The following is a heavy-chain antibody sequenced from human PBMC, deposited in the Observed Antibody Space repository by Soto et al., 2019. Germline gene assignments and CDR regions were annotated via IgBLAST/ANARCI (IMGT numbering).Heavy chain of an antibody. J-gene: IGHJ6*02. CDR1: GGSISSYY. Sequence: SETLSLTCTVSGGSISSYYWSWIRQPPGKGLEWIGYIYYSGSTNYNPSLKSRVTISVDTSKNQFSLKLSSVTAADTAVYYCARSTPYYYGMDVWGQGTTVTVSS. CDR3: ARSTPYYYGMDV. V-gene: IGHV4-59*01. CDR2: IYYSGST.